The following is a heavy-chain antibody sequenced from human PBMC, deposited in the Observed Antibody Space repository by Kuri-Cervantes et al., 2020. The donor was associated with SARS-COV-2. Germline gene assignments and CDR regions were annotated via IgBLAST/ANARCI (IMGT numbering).Heavy chain of an antibody. Sequence: GESLKISCVASGFNFSSYEMNWVRQAPGRGLEWVSYISSSGSTIYYADSVKGRFTISRDNAKNSLYLQMNSLRDEDTAVYYCARDANYGSRLPRKFDYWGQGTLVTVSS. CDR3: ARDANYGSRLPRKFDY. D-gene: IGHD5-12*01. V-gene: IGHV3-48*03. CDR1: GFNFSSYE. J-gene: IGHJ4*02. CDR2: ISSSGSTI.